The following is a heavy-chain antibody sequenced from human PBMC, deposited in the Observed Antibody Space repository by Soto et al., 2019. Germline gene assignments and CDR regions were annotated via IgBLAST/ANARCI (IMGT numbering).Heavy chain of an antibody. Sequence: QVQLVESGGGVVQPGRSLRLSCAASGFSFSNYAIHWVRLAPGKGLEWVAVLSYDGNNIHYADSVKGRFTVSRDNSKNTLFLQMSRLRTEDTALYYCARGPIGDAAMVTNYFDYWGQGTLVTVSS. CDR2: LSYDGNNI. V-gene: IGHV3-30-3*01. J-gene: IGHJ4*02. CDR3: ARGPIGDAAMVTNYFDY. D-gene: IGHD5-18*01. CDR1: GFSFSNYA.